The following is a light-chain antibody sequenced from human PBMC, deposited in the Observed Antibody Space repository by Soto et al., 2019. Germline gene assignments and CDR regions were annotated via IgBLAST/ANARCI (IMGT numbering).Light chain of an antibody. CDR3: QQYGTSTVT. CDR1: QSVSSSY. Sequence: EIVLTQSPGTLSLSPGERATLSCRASQSVSSSYLAWYQQKPGQAPRLLIYGASSRATAIPDRFSGSGSGTDFTLTITRLEPEDFAVYYCQQYGTSTVTFGPGTKVDIK. CDR2: GAS. J-gene: IGKJ3*01. V-gene: IGKV3-20*01.